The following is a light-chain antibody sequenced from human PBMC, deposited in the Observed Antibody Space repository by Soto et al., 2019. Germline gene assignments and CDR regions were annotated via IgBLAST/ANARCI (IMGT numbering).Light chain of an antibody. CDR2: SNN. V-gene: IGLV1-47*02. Sequence: QSVLSQPPSASGTPGQRVTISCSGSSSNIGINFVYWYQQLPGAAPKLLIYSNNQRLSGVPDRFTGSRSGTSASLAIRGLQSEDEADYYCQSYDSSGSGVFGGGTKVTVL. CDR1: SSNIGINF. CDR3: QSYDSSGSGV. J-gene: IGLJ3*02.